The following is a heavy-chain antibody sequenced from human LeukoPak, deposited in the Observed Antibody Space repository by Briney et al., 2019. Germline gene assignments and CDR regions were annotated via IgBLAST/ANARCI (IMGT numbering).Heavy chain of an antibody. CDR1: SESFSGYY. D-gene: IGHD2-2*01. J-gene: IGHJ4*02. Sequence: SETLSLTCAVYSESFSGYYWSWIRQPPGKGLECIGEINHSGSTNYNPSLKSRVTVSVDTSKNQFSLKLSSVTAADTGVYYCARLASSRYCSSAACSRDYWGQGTLVIVSS. CDR3: ARLASSRYCSSAACSRDY. CDR2: INHSGST. V-gene: IGHV4-34*01.